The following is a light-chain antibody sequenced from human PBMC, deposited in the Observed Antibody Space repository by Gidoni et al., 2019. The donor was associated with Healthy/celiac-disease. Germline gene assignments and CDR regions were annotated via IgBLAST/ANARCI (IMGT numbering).Light chain of an antibody. J-gene: IGKJ3*01. CDR3: QQRSNWLFT. CDR1: QSVSSY. Sequence: EIVLTQSPATLSWSPGERATLSCRASQSVSSYLAWYQQKPGQAPRRLIYNASNRATGIPARFSGSGSGTDFTLTISSLEPEDFAVYDCQQRSNWLFTFGPGTKVDIK. V-gene: IGKV3-11*01. CDR2: NAS.